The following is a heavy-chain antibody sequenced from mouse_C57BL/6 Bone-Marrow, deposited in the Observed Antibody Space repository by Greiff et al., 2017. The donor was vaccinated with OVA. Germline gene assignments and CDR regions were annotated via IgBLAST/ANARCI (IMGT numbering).Heavy chain of an antibody. J-gene: IGHJ1*03. D-gene: IGHD1-1*01. CDR1: GYSITSGYF. CDR2: ISYDGST. V-gene: IGHV3-6*01. CDR3: ARAGNYGSSYWYFDV. Sequence: EVQRVESGPGLVKPSQSLSLTCSATGYSITSGYFWNWIRQLPRNQLEWMGYISYDGSTNYNPSLKNRIPITRDTSENQFYLKLNSVTTEDTATYYGARAGNYGSSYWYFDVWGTGTTVTVSS.